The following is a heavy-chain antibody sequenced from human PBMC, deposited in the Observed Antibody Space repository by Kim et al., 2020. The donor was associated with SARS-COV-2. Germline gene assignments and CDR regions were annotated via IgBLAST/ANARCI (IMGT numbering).Heavy chain of an antibody. Sequence: SVKVSCKASGGTFSSYAISWVRQAPGQGLEWMGGIIPIFGTANYAQKFQGRVTITADESTSTAYMELSSLRSEDTAVYYCARVFYGEPAAMSGYFDYWGQGTLVTVSS. J-gene: IGHJ4*02. CDR1: GGTFSSYA. D-gene: IGHD2-2*01. CDR2: IIPIFGTA. V-gene: IGHV1-69*13. CDR3: ARVFYGEPAAMSGYFDY.